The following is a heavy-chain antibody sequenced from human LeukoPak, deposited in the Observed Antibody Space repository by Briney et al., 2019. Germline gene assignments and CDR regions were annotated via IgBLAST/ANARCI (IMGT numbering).Heavy chain of an antibody. D-gene: IGHD6-19*01. V-gene: IGHV3-48*03. CDR1: GLSFKTYE. CDR3: ARDVGFNNGWPA. Sequence: GGSLRLSCVASGLSFKTYEMNWVRQAPGKGLEWISYISGSDEDYADSVKGRFSISRDNAKNSLFLQMNSLRVEDTAVYYCARDVGFNNGWPAWGQGTLVTVSS. J-gene: IGHJ5*02. CDR2: ISGSDE.